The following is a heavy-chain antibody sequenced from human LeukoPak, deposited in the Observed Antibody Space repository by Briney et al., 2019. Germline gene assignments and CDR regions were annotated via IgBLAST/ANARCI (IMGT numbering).Heavy chain of an antibody. CDR1: GGSISSSSYY. V-gene: IGHV4-39*01. CDR3: ARGPLGAGDY. CDR2: IYYSGST. J-gene: IGHJ4*02. Sequence: SETLSLTCTFSGGSISSSSYYGGWIRQPPGKGLEWIGSIYYSGSTYYNPSLKSRVTISVDTSKNQFSLKLSSVTAADTAVYYCARGPLGAGDYWGQGTLVTVSS.